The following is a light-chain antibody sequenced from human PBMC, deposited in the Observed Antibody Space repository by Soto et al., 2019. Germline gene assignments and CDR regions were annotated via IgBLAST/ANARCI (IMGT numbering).Light chain of an antibody. CDR1: SSDVGAYTS. CDR3: SSYTSDNRSYV. V-gene: IGLV2-14*01. Sequence: QSVLTQPASVSGSPGQSITISCTGSSSDVGAYTSVSWYQQHPGKAPKVMIYEVSNRPSGVSNRFSGSKSGNTASLTISGLQAEGEGHYYCSSYTSDNRSYVFGTGTKVTVL. J-gene: IGLJ1*01. CDR2: EVS.